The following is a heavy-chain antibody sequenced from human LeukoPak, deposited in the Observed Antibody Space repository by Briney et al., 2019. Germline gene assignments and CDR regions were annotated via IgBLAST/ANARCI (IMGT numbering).Heavy chain of an antibody. J-gene: IGHJ6*02. Sequence: GFLRLSCGASGFQFSSYWMSWVRQAPGKGLEWVANIKHDGSEEHFVDSVKGRFTVSRDNAKNSLSLHMYSLRAEDTAVYYCVRVEGWFGGNYHYYGLDVWGQGTTVTVSS. CDR1: GFQFSSYW. V-gene: IGHV3-7*01. CDR3: VRVEGWFGGNYHYYGLDV. D-gene: IGHD3-10*01. CDR2: IKHDGSEE.